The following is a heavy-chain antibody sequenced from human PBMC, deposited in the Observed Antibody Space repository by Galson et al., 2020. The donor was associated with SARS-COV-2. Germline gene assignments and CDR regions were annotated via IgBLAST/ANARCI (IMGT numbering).Heavy chain of an antibody. CDR2: ISYDGSNK. V-gene: IGHV3-30*04. CDR3: AREDPMIDAFDI. Sequence: GGSLRLSCAASGFTFSSYAMHWVRQAPGKGMEWVAVISYDGSNKYYADYVKGRFTISRDNSKNTLYLQMNSLRAEDTAVYYCAREDPMIDAFDIWGQGTMVTVSS. CDR1: GFTFSSYA. D-gene: IGHD3-22*01. J-gene: IGHJ3*02.